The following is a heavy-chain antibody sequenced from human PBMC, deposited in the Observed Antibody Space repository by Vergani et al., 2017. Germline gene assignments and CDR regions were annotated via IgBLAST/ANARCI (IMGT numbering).Heavy chain of an antibody. CDR2: ISWNSGSI. D-gene: IGHD1-1*01. CDR3: AKDVEN. CDR1: GFTFSSYE. J-gene: IGHJ4*02. Sequence: EVQLVESGGGLVQPGGSLRLSCAASGFTFSSYEMNWVRQAPGKGLEWVSGISWNSGSIGYADSVKGRFTISRDNAKNSLYLQMNSLRAEDTALYYCAKDVENWGQGTLVTVSS. V-gene: IGHV3-9*01.